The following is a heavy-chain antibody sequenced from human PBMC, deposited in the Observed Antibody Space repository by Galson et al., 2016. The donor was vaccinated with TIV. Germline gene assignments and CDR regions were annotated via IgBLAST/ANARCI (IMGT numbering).Heavy chain of an antibody. CDR1: GFRFYEFE. Sequence: SLRLSCAATGFRFYEFEMSWVRQAPGKGLEWVSAISAGATNKYYADSVKGRFTVSRDNSDNRLFLHMDRLKVEDTAMYYCAKDRGSYEAFDYWGQGVLVTVSS. V-gene: IGHV3-23*01. D-gene: IGHD5-12*01. CDR3: AKDRGSYEAFDY. CDR2: ISAGATNK. J-gene: IGHJ4*02.